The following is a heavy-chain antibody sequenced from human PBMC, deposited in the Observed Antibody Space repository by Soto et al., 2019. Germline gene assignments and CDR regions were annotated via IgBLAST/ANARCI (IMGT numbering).Heavy chain of an antibody. V-gene: IGHV3-23*01. CDR3: VKGLYVWGVTGDY. CDR2: ITATDGST. J-gene: IGHJ4*02. CDR1: GFPFSDYA. D-gene: IGHD3-16*01. Sequence: EVQLLESGGGLAQPGGSLRVSCAASGFPFSDYAMSWVRQAPGKGLEWVSIITATDGSTYYADSVKGRFTISRDDAKNKLHLQMNRLRVEDTAVYYCVKGLYVWGVTGDYWGQGTLVTVSS.